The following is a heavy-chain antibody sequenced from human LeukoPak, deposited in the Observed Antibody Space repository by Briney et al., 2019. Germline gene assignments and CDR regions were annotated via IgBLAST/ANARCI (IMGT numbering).Heavy chain of an antibody. Sequence: GGSLRLSCAASGFSLNNYAMNWVRQAPGKGLEWVSIIIGSSGSTFYADSVKGRFTIPRDNSKNTLYLQLNSLRLEDTAVYYCAKGGYDYIEVAYFDFWGQGTLVTVSS. CDR1: GFSLNNYA. D-gene: IGHD5-12*01. CDR3: AKGGYDYIEVAYFDF. V-gene: IGHV3-23*01. CDR2: IIGSSGST. J-gene: IGHJ4*02.